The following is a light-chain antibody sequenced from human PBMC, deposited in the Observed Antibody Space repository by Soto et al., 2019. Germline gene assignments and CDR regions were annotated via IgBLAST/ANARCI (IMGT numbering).Light chain of an antibody. CDR1: QSVSSSY. Sequence: ERYTLFCSAIQSVSSSYLAWYQQKPGQAPRLLIYGASSRATGIPDRFSGSGSGTDFTLTISRLEPEDFAVYYCQQYGSSLSWTFGQGTKVDIK. V-gene: IGKV3-20*01. CDR2: GAS. CDR3: QQYGSSLSWT. J-gene: IGKJ1*01.